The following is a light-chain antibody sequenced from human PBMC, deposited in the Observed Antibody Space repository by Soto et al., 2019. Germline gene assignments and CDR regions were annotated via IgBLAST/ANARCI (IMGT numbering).Light chain of an antibody. V-gene: IGKV1-5*01. J-gene: IGKJ2*02. CDR2: AAS. Sequence: DIQMTQSPSSLSASVGNRVTITCRASQTSSNWLAWYQQKPGRAPKLLIYAASTLESGVPSRFSGRGSGTEFTLTISSLQPDDFATYYCQHSNSHLCTFGQGTKLEIK. CDR1: QTSSNW. CDR3: QHSNSHLCT.